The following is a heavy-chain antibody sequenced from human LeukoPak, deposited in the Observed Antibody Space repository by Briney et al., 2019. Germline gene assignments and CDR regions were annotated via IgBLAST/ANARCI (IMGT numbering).Heavy chain of an antibody. CDR1: GGSFSGYY. Sequence: SETLSLTCAVYGGSFSGYYWSWIRQPPGKGLEWIGEINHSGSTNYNPSLKSRVTISVDTSKNQFSLKLSSVTAADTAVYYCARGVYFDWFDYWGQGTLVTVSS. CDR2: INHSGST. V-gene: IGHV4-34*01. J-gene: IGHJ4*02. D-gene: IGHD3-9*01. CDR3: ARGVYFDWFDY.